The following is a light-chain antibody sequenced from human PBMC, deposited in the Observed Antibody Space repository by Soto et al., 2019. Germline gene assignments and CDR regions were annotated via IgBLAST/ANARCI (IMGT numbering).Light chain of an antibody. CDR3: QQYHSYPT. V-gene: IGKV1-5*01. CDR1: QSFSGW. CDR2: DVS. J-gene: IGKJ1*01. Sequence: IQMTQSPSTLSASVGDRVTITCRASQSFSGWLAWYQQKPGKAPKLLIYDVSSLQSGVPSRFSGSGSGTEFTLAISSLQPDDFATYYCQQYHSYPTFDQGTKVEVK.